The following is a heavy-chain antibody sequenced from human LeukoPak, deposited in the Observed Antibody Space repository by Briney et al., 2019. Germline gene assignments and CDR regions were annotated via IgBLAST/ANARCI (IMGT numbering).Heavy chain of an antibody. D-gene: IGHD5-18*01. V-gene: IGHV1-24*01. J-gene: IGHJ5*02. CDR2: FDPEDGET. Sequence: ASVKVSCKVSGYTLTELSMHWVRQAPGKGLEWMGGFDPEDGETIYAQKFQGRVTMTEDTSTDTAYMELSSLRSEDTAVYYCATVNRGYSYGYNWFDPWGQGTLVTVSS. CDR1: GYTLTELS. CDR3: ATVNRGYSYGYNWFDP.